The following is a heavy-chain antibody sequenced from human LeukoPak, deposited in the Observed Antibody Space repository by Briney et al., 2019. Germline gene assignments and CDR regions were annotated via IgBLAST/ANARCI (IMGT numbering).Heavy chain of an antibody. J-gene: IGHJ6*03. CDR1: GFTFSSYG. Sequence: GRSLRLSCAASGFTFSSYGMHWVRQAPGKGLEWVAVISYDGSNKYYADSVKGRFTISRDNSKNTLYLQMNSLRAEDTAVYYCVKGYYYYMDVWGKGTTVTVSS. V-gene: IGHV3-30*18. CDR2: ISYDGSNK. CDR3: VKGYYYYMDV.